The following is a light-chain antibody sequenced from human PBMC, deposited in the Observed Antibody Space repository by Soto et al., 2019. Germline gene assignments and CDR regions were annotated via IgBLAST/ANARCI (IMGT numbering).Light chain of an antibody. V-gene: IGKV1-5*03. CDR2: KAS. CDR3: QQSYGTPRT. J-gene: IGKJ1*01. CDR1: QSIGSW. Sequence: DIQMTQSPSILSASVGDRVTITCRASQSIGSWLAWYQHEPGKAPKLLIYKASSLESGVPLRFSGSGSETEFTLTISSLQRDDFATYYCQQSYGTPRTFGQGTKVDIK.